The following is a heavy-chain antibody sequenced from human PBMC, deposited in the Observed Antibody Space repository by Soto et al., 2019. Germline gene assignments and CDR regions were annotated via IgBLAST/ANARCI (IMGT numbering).Heavy chain of an antibody. J-gene: IGHJ4*02. CDR3: ARGVSAGVDY. V-gene: IGHV1-8*01. CDR2: MEPSTGRT. CDR1: GYSFTSLD. D-gene: IGHD1-26*01. Sequence: ASVKVSCKASGYSFTSLDINWVRQTAGQGLEWTGWMEPSTGRTGYAQKFQGRVTMTRDTSINTAYMELTTLTSDDTAFYYCARGVSAGVDYWGQGTLVTVSS.